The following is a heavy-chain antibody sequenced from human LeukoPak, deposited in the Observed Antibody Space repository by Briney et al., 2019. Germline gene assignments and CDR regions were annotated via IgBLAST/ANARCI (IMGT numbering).Heavy chain of an antibody. D-gene: IGHD5-12*01. J-gene: IGHJ6*03. CDR2: IYHSGST. Sequence: SETLSLTCTVSGYSISSGYYWGWLRQPPGKGLEWIGSIYHSGSTYYNPSLKSRVTISVDTSKNQFSLKLSSVTAADTAVYYCARVGYGVGYYYYYMDVWGKGTTVTVSS. CDR1: GYSISSGYY. V-gene: IGHV4-38-2*02. CDR3: ARVGYGVGYYYYYMDV.